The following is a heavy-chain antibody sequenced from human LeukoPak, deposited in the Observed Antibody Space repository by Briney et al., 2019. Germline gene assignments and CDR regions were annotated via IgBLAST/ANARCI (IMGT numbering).Heavy chain of an antibody. Sequence: GGSLRLSCAASGFTFSSYAMSWVRQAPGKGLEWASAISAGGTSTYFADSVKGRFTLSRDNSKNTLYLQMNSLRAEDTAVYYCAKARDSSGYYPFDYWGQGTLVTVSS. CDR1: GFTFSSYA. CDR2: ISAGGTST. V-gene: IGHV3-23*01. D-gene: IGHD3-22*01. CDR3: AKARDSSGYYPFDY. J-gene: IGHJ4*02.